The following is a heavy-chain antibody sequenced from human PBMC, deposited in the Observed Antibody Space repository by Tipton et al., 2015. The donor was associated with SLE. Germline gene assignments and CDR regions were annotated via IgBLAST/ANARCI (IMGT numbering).Heavy chain of an antibody. J-gene: IGHJ4*02. Sequence: QLVQSGGGLVQPGGSLRLSCAASGFTFSSYSMNWVRQAPGKGLEWIGEINHSGSTNYNPSLKSRVTISVDTSKNQFSLKLSSVTAADTAVYYCAREGRREQLALDYWGQGTLVTVSS. CDR2: INHSGST. CDR3: AREGRREQLALDY. V-gene: IGHV4-34*01. D-gene: IGHD6-6*01. CDR1: GFTFSSYS.